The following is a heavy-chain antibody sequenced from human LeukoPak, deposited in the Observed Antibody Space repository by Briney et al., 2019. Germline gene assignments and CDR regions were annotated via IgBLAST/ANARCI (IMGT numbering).Heavy chain of an antibody. J-gene: IGHJ3*02. CDR2: TYYRSKWYN. D-gene: IGHD2-15*01. V-gene: IGHV6-1*01. Sequence: SQTLSLTCAISGDIVSSNSAAWNWIRQSPSRGLEWLGRTYYRSKWYNDYAVSVKSRITINPDTSKNQFSLQLNSVTPEDTAVYYCAGYWPDRRAFDIWGQGTMVTVSS. CDR1: GDIVSSNSAA. CDR3: AGYWPDRRAFDI.